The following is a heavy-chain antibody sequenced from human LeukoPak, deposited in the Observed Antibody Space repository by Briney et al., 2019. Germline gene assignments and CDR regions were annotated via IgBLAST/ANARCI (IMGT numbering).Heavy chain of an antibody. D-gene: IGHD6-13*01. V-gene: IGHV3-30*02. J-gene: IGHJ6*03. CDR3: ARASSSWYSYYYYYMDV. CDR2: IRSDNSDT. Sequence: GGSLRLSCATSGFTFSSYGMNWVRQAPGKGLEWLASIRSDNSDTYYADSVKGRFTISRDNAKNSLYLQMNSLRAEDTAVYYCARASSSWYSYYYYYMDVWGKGTTVTVSS. CDR1: GFTFSSYG.